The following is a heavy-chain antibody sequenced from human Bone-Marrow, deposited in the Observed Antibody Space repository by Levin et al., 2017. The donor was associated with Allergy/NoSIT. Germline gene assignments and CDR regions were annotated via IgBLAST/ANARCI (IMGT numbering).Heavy chain of an antibody. D-gene: IGHD2-21*01. J-gene: IGHJ4*02. Sequence: SETLSLTCTVSGGSISSSSYYWAWIRQPPGKGLEWIGSINYSGTTYYTPSLKSRVTISVDTPKNQFSLKLTSVAATATALYYCVREVEGDGDYWGQGTVVIVSS. CDR3: VREVEGDGDY. V-gene: IGHV4-39*01. CDR2: INYSGTT. CDR1: GGSISSSSYY.